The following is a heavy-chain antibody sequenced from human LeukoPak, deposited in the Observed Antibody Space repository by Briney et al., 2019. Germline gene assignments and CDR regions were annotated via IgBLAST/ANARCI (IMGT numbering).Heavy chain of an antibody. D-gene: IGHD3-3*01. CDR1: GFTLSSYA. Sequence: GSLRLSCAASGFTLSSYAMSWVRQTPGKGLEWVSGITASGGSTYHADSVKGRFTISRDNSINTLNLQMNNLRAEDTAIYYCAKGLGFWSGYYTPFDYWGQGSSVTVSS. CDR3: AKGLGFWSGYYTPFDY. V-gene: IGHV3-23*01. J-gene: IGHJ4*02. CDR2: ITASGGST.